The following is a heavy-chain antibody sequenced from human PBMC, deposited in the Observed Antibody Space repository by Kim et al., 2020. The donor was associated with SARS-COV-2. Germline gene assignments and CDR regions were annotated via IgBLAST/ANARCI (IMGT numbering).Heavy chain of an antibody. Sequence: GGSLRLSCTTYGFTFTGYAMSWVRQAPGKGLEWVSSIDGSDGTTYYVDSVKGRFTISRDNSKNTLYLQMNSLRADDTAVYYCMKGGWGWIWDHWGQGT. CDR2: IDGSDGTT. D-gene: IGHD2-2*03. CDR3: MKGGWGWIWDH. J-gene: IGHJ4*02. V-gene: IGHV3-23*01. CDR1: GFTFTGYA.